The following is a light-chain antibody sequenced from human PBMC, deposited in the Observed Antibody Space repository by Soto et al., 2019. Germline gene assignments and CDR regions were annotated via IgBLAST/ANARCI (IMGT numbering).Light chain of an antibody. CDR3: SSYAGSNNLV. Sequence: QSVLTQPPSAYGSPGQSVTISCNGTSSDVGGYNYVSWYQQHPGKAPKLMIYEVSKRPSGVPDRFSGSKSGNTASLTVSGLQAEDEADYYCSSYAGSNNLVFGGGTKVTVL. V-gene: IGLV2-8*01. J-gene: IGLJ2*01. CDR1: SSDVGGYNY. CDR2: EVS.